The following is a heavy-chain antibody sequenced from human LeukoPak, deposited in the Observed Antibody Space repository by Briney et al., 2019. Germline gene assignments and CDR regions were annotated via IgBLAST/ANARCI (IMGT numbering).Heavy chain of an antibody. CDR1: GFTFSSYA. CDR3: VRWGSSWYGY. D-gene: IGHD6-13*01. J-gene: IGHJ4*02. Sequence: GSLRLPCSASGFTFSSYAMHWVRQAPGKGLEYVSAISGSGDTTYYADSMKGRFTISRDNSKNTLYLQMSSLRPEDTAVYYCVRWGSSWYGYWGQGTLVTVSS. CDR2: ISGSGDTT. V-gene: IGHV3-64D*06.